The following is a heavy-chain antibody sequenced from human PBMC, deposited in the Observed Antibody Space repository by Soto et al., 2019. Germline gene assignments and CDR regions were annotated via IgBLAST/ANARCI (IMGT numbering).Heavy chain of an antibody. D-gene: IGHD3-10*01. V-gene: IGHV1-69*13. CDR1: GGTFSRYA. J-gene: IGHJ1*01. CDR2: IIPMFGTA. CDR3: AKDSDREYFQH. Sequence: SVKVSCKASGGTFSRYAINWVRQAPGQGLEWMGGIIPMFGTANYAQKFQGRVTITADESTNTLYLQMNSLRVEDTAVYYCAKDSDREYFQHWGQGTLVTVSS.